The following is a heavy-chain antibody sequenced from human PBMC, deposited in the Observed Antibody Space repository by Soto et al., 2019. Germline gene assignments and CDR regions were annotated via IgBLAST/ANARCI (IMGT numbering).Heavy chain of an antibody. D-gene: IGHD3-3*01. CDR3: ARDRGNFGVVLADFYQYGMDV. J-gene: IGHJ6*02. Sequence: QVQLQESGPGLVKPSETLSLTCTVSGASVTSGSIYWCWIRQPPGKGLEWIWYVHYTGSTNYNPSLKSRVAISVDTSKNHFSLTLSSVTAADTGVYYCARDRGNFGVVLADFYQYGMDVWGQGTAVTVSS. CDR2: VHYTGST. CDR1: GASVTSGSIY. V-gene: IGHV4-61*03.